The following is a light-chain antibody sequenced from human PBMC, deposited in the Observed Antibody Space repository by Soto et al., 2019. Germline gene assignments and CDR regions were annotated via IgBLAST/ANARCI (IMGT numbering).Light chain of an antibody. CDR1: QALSNY. V-gene: IGKV1-9*01. Sequence: DIQLTQSPSVLSASVGDTFTITCRASQALSNYLAWYQQKPGKDPEILIYYESTLQSGVQSRFRGRGSGTEFTLTISSLQPDDFATYYCPQYNSYGPLGTGKKVDLK. CDR3: PQYNSYGP. CDR2: YES. J-gene: IGKJ1*01.